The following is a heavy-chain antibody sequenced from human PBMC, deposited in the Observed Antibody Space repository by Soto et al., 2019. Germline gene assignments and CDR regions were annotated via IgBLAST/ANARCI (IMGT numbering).Heavy chain of an antibody. D-gene: IGHD6-6*01. CDR1: GGSISSYY. Sequence: QVQLQESGPGLVKPSETLSLTCTVSGGSISSYYWSWIRQPPGKGLEWIGYIYYSGSTNYNPSLMSLVTISVVTAKSQFSLKLSSVTAADTAVYYCARGEYSSWFDPWGQGTLVTVSS. J-gene: IGHJ5*02. V-gene: IGHV4-59*01. CDR2: IYYSGST. CDR3: ARGEYSSWFDP.